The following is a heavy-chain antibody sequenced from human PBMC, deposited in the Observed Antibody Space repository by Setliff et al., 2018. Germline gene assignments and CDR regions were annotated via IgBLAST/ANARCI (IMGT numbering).Heavy chain of an antibody. CDR1: GGSISTNSYY. Sequence: PSETLSLTCTVSGGSISTNSYYWGWIRQPPGKGLEWIGSMYFSGSTYYNPSLESRVTISIDKSKNQFSLKMSSVTAADTAVYYCARAPRYFDSTGSYFDGWGQGTLVTVSS. CDR2: MYFSGST. CDR3: ARAPRYFDSTGSYFDG. D-gene: IGHD3-22*01. V-gene: IGHV4-39*07. J-gene: IGHJ4*02.